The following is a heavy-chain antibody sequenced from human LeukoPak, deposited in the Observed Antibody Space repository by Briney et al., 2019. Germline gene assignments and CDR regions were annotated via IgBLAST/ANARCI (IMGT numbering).Heavy chain of an antibody. Sequence: PGESLKISCKGSGYSFTSFWIGWVRQMPGRGLEWMGIIYPGDSNTRYSPSFQGQVTISADRSISTAYLQWSSLKASDTAMYYCAKTMVRGIITQPFDYWGLGTLVTVSS. D-gene: IGHD3-10*01. CDR1: GYSFTSFW. CDR2: IYPGDSNT. V-gene: IGHV5-51*01. CDR3: AKTMVRGIITQPFDY. J-gene: IGHJ4*02.